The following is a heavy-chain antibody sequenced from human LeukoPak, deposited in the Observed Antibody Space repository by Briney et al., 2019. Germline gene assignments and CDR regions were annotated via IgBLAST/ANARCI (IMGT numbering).Heavy chain of an antibody. CDR1: GFTFSSYG. CDR2: ISSSSTYI. J-gene: IGHJ4*02. Sequence: GGSLRLSCAASGFTFSSYGMHWVRQAPGKGLEWVSSISSSSTYIYYADSMKGRFTLSRDNAKNSLYLQMNSLRAEDTAIYYCARDLSVGAKPNLGFDYWGQGTLVTVSS. CDR3: ARDLSVGAKPNLGFDY. V-gene: IGHV3-21*01. D-gene: IGHD1-26*01.